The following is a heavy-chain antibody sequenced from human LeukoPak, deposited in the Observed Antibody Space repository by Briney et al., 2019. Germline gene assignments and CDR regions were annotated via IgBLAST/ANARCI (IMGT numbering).Heavy chain of an antibody. CDR1: GFTFSSYA. D-gene: IGHD1-26*01. V-gene: IGHV3-23*01. J-gene: IGHJ4*02. Sequence: PGGSLRLSCAASGFTFSSYAMSWVRQAPGKGLEWVSAISGSGGSTYYADAVKGRFTISRDNAKNSLYLQMNSLRAEDTAVYYCARVQSSGGARDWGQGTLVTVSS. CDR2: ISGSGGST. CDR3: ARVQSSGGARD.